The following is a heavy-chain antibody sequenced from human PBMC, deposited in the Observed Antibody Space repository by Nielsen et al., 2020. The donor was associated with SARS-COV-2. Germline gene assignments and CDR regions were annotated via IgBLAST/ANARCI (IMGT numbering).Heavy chain of an antibody. Sequence: GESLKISCAASGFTFSSYGMHWVRQAPGKGLEWVAVIWYDGSNKYYADSVKGRFTISRDNSKSTLYLQMNSLRAEDTAVYYCARDPPGTGGMDVWGQGTTVTVPS. CDR3: ARDPPGTGGMDV. CDR2: IWYDGSNK. CDR1: GFTFSSYG. D-gene: IGHD3/OR15-3a*01. V-gene: IGHV3-33*01. J-gene: IGHJ6*02.